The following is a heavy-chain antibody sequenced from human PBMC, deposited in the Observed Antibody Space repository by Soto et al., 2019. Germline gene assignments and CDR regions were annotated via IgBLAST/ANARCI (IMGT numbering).Heavy chain of an antibody. CDR2: MNPNNGNT. V-gene: IGHV1-8*01. D-gene: IGHD7-27*01. Sequence: GASVKVSCKAAAYTFTSYDINWVRQATGQDFEWMGWMNPNNGNTAYAQKFQGRVTMTRDTSKSTAFMELSSLTSEDTAVYYCARGPRNWGVDYWGQGTLVTVPS. CDR1: AYTFTSYD. J-gene: IGHJ4*02. CDR3: ARGPRNWGVDY.